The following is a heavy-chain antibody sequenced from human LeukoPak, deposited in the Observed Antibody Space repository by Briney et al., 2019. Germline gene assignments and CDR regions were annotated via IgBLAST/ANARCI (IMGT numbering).Heavy chain of an antibody. V-gene: IGHV3-49*03. CDR1: GFTFGDYA. J-gene: IGHJ4*02. Sequence: GGSLRLSCTASGFTFGDYAMSWFRQAPGKGLEWVGFIRSKAYGGTTENAASVKGRFTISRDDSKSIAYLQMNSLKTEDTAVYYCARGGVYCSSVSCSVDYWGQGILVTVSS. D-gene: IGHD2-2*01. CDR2: IRSKAYGGTT. CDR3: ARGGVYCSSVSCSVDY.